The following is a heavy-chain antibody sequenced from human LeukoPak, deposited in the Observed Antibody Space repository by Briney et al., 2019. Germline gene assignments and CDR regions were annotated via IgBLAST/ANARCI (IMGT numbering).Heavy chain of an antibody. CDR3: ARDRAVAAMYV. V-gene: IGHV1-69*13. CDR1: VGTFSSYA. Sequence: SVKVSCKPSVGTFSSYAISWVRQAPGPALEWMGTIIPIFGTANYAQKFQGRVTITADESTSTAYMELSSLRSEDTAVYYCARDRAVAAMYVWGKGTTVTISS. J-gene: IGHJ6*04. CDR2: IIPIFGTA. D-gene: IGHD6-19*01.